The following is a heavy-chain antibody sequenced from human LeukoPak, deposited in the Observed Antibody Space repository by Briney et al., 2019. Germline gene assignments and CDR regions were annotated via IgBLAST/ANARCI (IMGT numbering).Heavy chain of an antibody. Sequence: GGSLRLSCAASGFTFSSYAMTWVRQAPGKGLEWVSVIIASGSSTYYADSVKGRFTISRDNSKNTLYLQMNSLRAEDTAVYYCAKDQAWLRFDYWGQGTLVTVSS. V-gene: IGHV3-23*01. CDR3: AKDQAWLRFDY. CDR1: GFTFSSYA. J-gene: IGHJ4*02. CDR2: IIASGSST. D-gene: IGHD5-12*01.